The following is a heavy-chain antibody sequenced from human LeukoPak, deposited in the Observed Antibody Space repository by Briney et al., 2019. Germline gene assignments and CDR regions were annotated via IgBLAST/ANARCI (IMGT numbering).Heavy chain of an antibody. CDR3: AHSGAYYYDSSGFDY. Sequence: ESGPTLVKPTQTLTLTCTFSGFSLSTSGVGVGWIRQPPGKALEWLALIYWDDDKRYSPSLKSRLTITKATSKNQVVLTMTNMDPVDTASYYCAHSGAYYYDSSGFDYWGQGTLVTVSS. V-gene: IGHV2-5*02. D-gene: IGHD3-22*01. CDR2: IYWDDDK. J-gene: IGHJ4*02. CDR1: GFSLSTSGVG.